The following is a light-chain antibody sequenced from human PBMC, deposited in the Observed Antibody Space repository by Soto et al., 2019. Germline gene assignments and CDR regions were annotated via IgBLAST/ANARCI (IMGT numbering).Light chain of an antibody. Sequence: QSVLTQPASVSGSPGQSITISCTGTSSDVGGYNYVSWYQQHPGKAPKLMIYEVSNRPSGVSNRFSGSKSGNTASLTISGLQAEDEADYYCSSYTSSSTRVVFGGGIKVTVL. J-gene: IGLJ2*01. CDR1: SSDVGGYNY. CDR3: SSYTSSSTRVV. CDR2: EVS. V-gene: IGLV2-14*01.